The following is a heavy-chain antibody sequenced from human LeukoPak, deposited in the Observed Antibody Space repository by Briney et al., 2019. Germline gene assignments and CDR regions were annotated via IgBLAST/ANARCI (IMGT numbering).Heavy chain of an antibody. D-gene: IGHD3-10*01. J-gene: IGHJ4*02. Sequence: SETLSLTCAVYGGSFSGYYWSWIRQPPGKGLEWIGEMNHSGSTNYNPSLKSRVTISADTSKNQFSLKLSSVTAADTAVYYCARAQDYYGAGIDYWGQGTLVTVSS. CDR2: MNHSGST. CDR3: ARAQDYYGAGIDY. CDR1: GGSFSGYY. V-gene: IGHV4-34*01.